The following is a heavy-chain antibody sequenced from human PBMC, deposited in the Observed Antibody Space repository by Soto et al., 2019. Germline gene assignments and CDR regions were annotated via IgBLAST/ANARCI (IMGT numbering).Heavy chain of an antibody. CDR2: ISGSGGST. Sequence: EVQLLESGGGLVQPGGSLRLSCAASGFTFSSYAMSWVRQAPGKVLEWVSAISGSGGSTYYADSVKGRFTISRYNSTNTLYLQMTSLIAQQTAVYYCATPTTVAFDIWGQGTMVTVSS. V-gene: IGHV3-23*01. CDR3: ATPTTVAFDI. D-gene: IGHD4-17*01. CDR1: GFTFSSYA. J-gene: IGHJ3*02.